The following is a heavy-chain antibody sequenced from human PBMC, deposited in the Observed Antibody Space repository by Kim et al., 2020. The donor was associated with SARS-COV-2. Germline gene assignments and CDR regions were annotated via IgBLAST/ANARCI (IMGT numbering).Heavy chain of an antibody. V-gene: IGHV1-24*01. CDR2: FDPEDGET. D-gene: IGHD6-13*01. CDR1: GYTLTELS. J-gene: IGHJ3*02. Sequence: ASLKFSCKVSGYTLTELSMHWVRQAPGKGLEWMGGFDPEDGETIYAQKFQGRVTMTEDTSTDTAYMELSSLRSEDTAVYYCATELPRYSSRSDAFDIWGQGTMVTVSS. CDR3: ATELPRYSSRSDAFDI.